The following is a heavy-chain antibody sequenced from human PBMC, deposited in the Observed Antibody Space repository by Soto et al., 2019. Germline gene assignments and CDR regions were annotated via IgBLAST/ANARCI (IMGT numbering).Heavy chain of an antibody. Sequence: QVQLQESGPGLVKSSQTLSLTCSVSGGSVSSGGYYWSWIRQFPGKGLEWIGIIYYSGSTYYTPSLRGRVTMSLDTSKNQFSLNLTSVTAAATAVYYCAGHFSSSWVHYFWGQGTLVTVSS. CDR2: IYYSGST. CDR1: GGSVSSGGYY. CDR3: AGHFSSSWVHYF. D-gene: IGHD6-6*01. J-gene: IGHJ4*02. V-gene: IGHV4-31*03.